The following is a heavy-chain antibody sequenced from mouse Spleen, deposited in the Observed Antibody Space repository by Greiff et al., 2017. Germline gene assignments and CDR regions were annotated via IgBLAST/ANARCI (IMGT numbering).Heavy chain of an antibody. J-gene: IGHJ4*01. V-gene: IGHV1S41*01. D-gene: IGHD2-4*01. CDR3: ASGYDYDGYAMDY. Sequence: DLVKPGASVKLSCKASGYTFTSYWINWIKQRPGQGLEWIGRIAPGSGSTYYNEMFKGKATLTVDTSSSTAYIQLSSLSSEDSAVYFCASGYDYDGYAMDYWGQGTSVTVSP. CDR2: IAPGSGST. CDR1: GYTFTSYW.